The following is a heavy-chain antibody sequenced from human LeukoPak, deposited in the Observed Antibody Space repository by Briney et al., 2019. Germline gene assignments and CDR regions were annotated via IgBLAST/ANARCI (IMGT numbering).Heavy chain of an antibody. D-gene: IGHD5-12*01. J-gene: IGHJ4*02. CDR1: GFTFSTYG. CDR3: AKDLSGYNSFDY. V-gene: IGHV3-30*02. Sequence: PGRSLRLSCAASGFTFSTYGMHWVRQAPGKGLEWVAFIPYNGSNKYYADSVEGRFTISRDNSQNTLYLQMNILRAEDTAVYYCAKDLSGYNSFDYWGQGTLVTVSS. CDR2: IPYNGSNK.